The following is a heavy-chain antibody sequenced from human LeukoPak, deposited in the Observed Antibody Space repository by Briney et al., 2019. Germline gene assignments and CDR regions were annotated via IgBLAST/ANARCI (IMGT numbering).Heavy chain of an antibody. J-gene: IGHJ4*02. CDR1: GGSISSYY. CDR2: IYYSGST. Sequence: PSETLSLTCTVSGGSISSYYWSWIRQPPGKGLEWIGYIYYSGSTYYNPSLKSRVAISVDMSKNQFSLKLSSVTAADTAVYYCARERPAQYYYDSSGLEAWGQGTLVTVSS. CDR3: ARERPAQYYYDSSGLEA. D-gene: IGHD3-22*01. V-gene: IGHV4-30-4*01.